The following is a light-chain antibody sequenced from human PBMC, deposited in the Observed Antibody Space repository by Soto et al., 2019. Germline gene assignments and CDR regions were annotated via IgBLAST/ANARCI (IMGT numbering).Light chain of an antibody. CDR1: QSVSHN. CDR2: GAS. V-gene: IGKV3-15*01. Sequence: EILMTQSPATLSVSPGERATLSCRASQSVSHNLAWYQQKPGQAPRLLFYGASIRAIGIPARFSGSGSGTEFTLTISSLQSEAFAIYYCQQSNNWPYTFGQGTKLEIK. CDR3: QQSNNWPYT. J-gene: IGKJ2*01.